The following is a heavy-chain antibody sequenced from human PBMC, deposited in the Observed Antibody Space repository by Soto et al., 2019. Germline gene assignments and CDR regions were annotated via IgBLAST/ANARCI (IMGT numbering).Heavy chain of an antibody. CDR2: ISNDGSNE. CDR3: AKGEVRGIIPSYFDY. V-gene: IGHV3-30*18. CDR1: GFTFRWFG. Sequence: VGSMRLSCAGSGFTFRWFGMNWVRQAPGKGLEWVARISNDGSNEYYVDSVKGRFTISRDNSKNTLYLQMDSLRAEDTAVYYCAKGEVRGIIPSYFDYWGLGTLVTVSS. D-gene: IGHD3-10*01. J-gene: IGHJ4*02.